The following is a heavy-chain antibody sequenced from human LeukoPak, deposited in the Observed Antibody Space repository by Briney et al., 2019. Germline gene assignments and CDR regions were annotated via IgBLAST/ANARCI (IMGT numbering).Heavy chain of an antibody. CDR1: GYTFTSNY. V-gene: IGHV1-2*04. CDR2: INPNSGGT. CDR3: ARGGITGTTRGPTRLNDAFDI. Sequence: ASVKVSCKASGYTFTSNYIPWVRQAPGQGLEWMGWINPNSGGTNYAQKFQGWVTMTRDTSISTAYMELSRLRSDDTAVYYCARGGITGTTRGPTRLNDAFDIWGQGTMVTVSS. D-gene: IGHD1-20*01. J-gene: IGHJ3*02.